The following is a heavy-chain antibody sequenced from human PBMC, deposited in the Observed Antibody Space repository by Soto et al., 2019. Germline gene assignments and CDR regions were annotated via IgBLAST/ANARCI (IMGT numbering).Heavy chain of an antibody. CDR3: ARGARNTGSPFDP. CDR2: ISAYNGNT. Sequence: ASVKVSCKASGYTFSNYGIIWVRQAPGQGLEWMGWISAYNGNTNYAQKLQGRVTMTTDTSTSTAYMELRSLRSDDTAVYYCARGARNTGSPFDPWGQGTLVTVSS. D-gene: IGHD1-26*01. V-gene: IGHV1-18*01. J-gene: IGHJ5*02. CDR1: GYTFSNYG.